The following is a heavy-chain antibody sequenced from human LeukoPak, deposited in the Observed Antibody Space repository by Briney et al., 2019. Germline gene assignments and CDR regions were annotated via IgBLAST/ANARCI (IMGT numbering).Heavy chain of an antibody. V-gene: IGHV4-59*01. CDR3: ARGALVVPAATFDY. D-gene: IGHD2-2*01. J-gene: IGHJ4*02. CDR1: GGSLSSYY. CDR2: IYYSGST. Sequence: PSETLSLTCTASGGSLSSYYWSWIRQPPGKGLERIWYIYYSGSTNYNPSLKSRVTISVDTSKNQFSLKLSSVTAADTAVYYCARGALVVPAATFDYWGQGTLVTVSS.